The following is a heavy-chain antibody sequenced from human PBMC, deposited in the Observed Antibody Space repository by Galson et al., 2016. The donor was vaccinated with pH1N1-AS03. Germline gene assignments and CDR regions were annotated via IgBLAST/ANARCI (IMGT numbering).Heavy chain of an antibody. V-gene: IGHV3-23*01. CDR2: ISVTGGST. J-gene: IGHJ4*02. D-gene: IGHD6-13*01. CDR3: AKDRSSWPPGWGSVDS. Sequence: SLRLSCATSGFTFSSYGMTWVRQAPGKGLEWVSSISVTGGSTYYADSVKGRSTISRDHSKNPLYLQMSSLRAEDTAVYYCAKDRSSWPPGWGSVDSWGQGTLVTVSS. CDR1: GFTFSSYG.